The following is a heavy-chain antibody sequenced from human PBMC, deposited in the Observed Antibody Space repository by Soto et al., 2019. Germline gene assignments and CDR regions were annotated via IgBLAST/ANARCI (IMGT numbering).Heavy chain of an antibody. CDR1: VFSVSRYA. D-gene: IGHD2-21*02. J-gene: IGHJ4*02. CDR2: MTGSGGDI. Sequence: EVQLLESGGGLVQPGGSLRLSCAASVFSVSRYAMMWVRQPPGKGQEWVAGMTGSGGDIRYADPVKGRFTISKDNSKNTLYLQMNSLRAEDTAIYYCAKDAVYGDGLWLAGNWGQGTLVTVSS. CDR3: AKDAVYGDGLWLAGN. V-gene: IGHV3-23*01.